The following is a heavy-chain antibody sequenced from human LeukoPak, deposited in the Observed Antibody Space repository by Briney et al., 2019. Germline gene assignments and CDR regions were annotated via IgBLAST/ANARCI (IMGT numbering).Heavy chain of an antibody. CDR3: ARWSGYYPYYYYYYGMDV. Sequence: SETLSLTCTVSGGSISSYYWSWIRQPPGKGLEWIGYIYYSGSTNYNPSLKSRVTISVDTSKSQFSLKLSSVTAADTAVYYCARWSGYYPYYYYYYGMDVWGQGTTVTVSS. D-gene: IGHD3-3*01. CDR1: GGSISSYY. V-gene: IGHV4-59*01. CDR2: IYYSGST. J-gene: IGHJ6*02.